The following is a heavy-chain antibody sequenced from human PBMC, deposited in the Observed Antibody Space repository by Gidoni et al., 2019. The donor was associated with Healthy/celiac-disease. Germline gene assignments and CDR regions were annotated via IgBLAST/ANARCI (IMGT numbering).Heavy chain of an antibody. CDR3: AKDIWRKDIDAFDI. V-gene: IGHV3-9*01. D-gene: IGHD3-10*01. J-gene: IGHJ3*02. Sequence: EVQLVESGGGLVQPGRSLRLSCAASGFTFDDYAMHWVRQAPGKGLEWVSGISWNSGSIGYADSVKGRFTISRDNAKNSLYLQMNSLRAEDTALYYCAKDIWRKDIDAFDIWGQGTMVTVSS. CDR2: ISWNSGSI. CDR1: GFTFDDYA.